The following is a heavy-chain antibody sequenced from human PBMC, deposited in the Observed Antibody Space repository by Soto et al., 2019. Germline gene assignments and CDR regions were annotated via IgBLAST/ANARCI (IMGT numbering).Heavy chain of an antibody. CDR2: IWYDGSNK. Sequence: QVQLVESGGGVVQPGRSLRLSCAASGFTFSSYGMHWVRQAPGKGLEGVAVIWYDGSNKYYADSVKGRFTISRDNSKNTLYLQMNSLKAEDTAVYYCARDEWQWLVLYAFDIWGQGTMVPVSS. V-gene: IGHV3-33*01. D-gene: IGHD6-19*01. CDR1: GFTFSSYG. CDR3: ARDEWQWLVLYAFDI. J-gene: IGHJ3*02.